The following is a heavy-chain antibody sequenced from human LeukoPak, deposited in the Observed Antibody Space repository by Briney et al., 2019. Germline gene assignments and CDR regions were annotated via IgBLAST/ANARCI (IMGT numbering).Heavy chain of an antibody. CDR2: FDPEDGET. CDR1: GYTLTELS. CDR3: ATWASGIDAFDI. Sequence: ASVKVSCKVSGYTLTELSMHCGRGAPGKGLGSMGGFDPEDGETIYAQKFQGRVTMTEDTSTDTAYMELSSLRSEDTAVYYCATWASGIDAFDIWGQGTMVTVSS. J-gene: IGHJ3*02. V-gene: IGHV1-24*01. D-gene: IGHD1-26*01.